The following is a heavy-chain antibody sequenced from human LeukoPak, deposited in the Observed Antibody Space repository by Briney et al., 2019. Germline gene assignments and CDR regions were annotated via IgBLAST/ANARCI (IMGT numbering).Heavy chain of an antibody. CDR1: GGSISSYY. D-gene: IGHD4-17*01. J-gene: IGHJ4*02. V-gene: IGHV4-39*01. CDR3: ARAVRIYGDLTLFDY. Sequence: PSETLSLTCTVSGGSISSYYWGWIRQPPGKGLEWIGSIYYSGSTYYNPSLKSRVTISVDTSKNQFSLKLSSVTAADTAVYYCARAVRIYGDLTLFDYWGQGTLVTVSS. CDR2: IYYSGST.